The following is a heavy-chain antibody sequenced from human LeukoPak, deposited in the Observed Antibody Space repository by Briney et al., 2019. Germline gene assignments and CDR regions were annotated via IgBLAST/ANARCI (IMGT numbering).Heavy chain of an antibody. J-gene: IGHJ4*02. CDR1: GDSITTTDHC. CDR3: ARVPVTTVTPYYFDY. CDR2: IYYSGIT. Sequence: SETLSLTCTVSGDSITTTDHCWGWIRQSPDKGLEWIGNIYYSGITDNNPSLKSRVTMSVDTSKNQFSLKLRSVTPADSAVYYCARVPVTTVTPYYFDYWGQGTLVTVSS. D-gene: IGHD4-17*01. V-gene: IGHV4-39*01.